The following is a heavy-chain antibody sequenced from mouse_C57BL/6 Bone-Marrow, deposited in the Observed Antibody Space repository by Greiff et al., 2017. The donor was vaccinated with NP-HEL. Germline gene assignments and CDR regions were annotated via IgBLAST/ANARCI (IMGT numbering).Heavy chain of an antibody. D-gene: IGHD4-1*01. CDR1: GFTFSDYG. J-gene: IGHJ3*01. Sequence: DVMLVESGGGLVKPGGSLKLSCAASGFTFSDYGMHWVRQAPEKGLEWVAYISSGSSTIYYADTVKGRFTISRDNAKNTLFLQMTSLRSEDTAMYYCARPRTGSFAYWGQGTLVTVSA. CDR3: ARPRTGSFAY. CDR2: ISSGSSTI. V-gene: IGHV5-17*01.